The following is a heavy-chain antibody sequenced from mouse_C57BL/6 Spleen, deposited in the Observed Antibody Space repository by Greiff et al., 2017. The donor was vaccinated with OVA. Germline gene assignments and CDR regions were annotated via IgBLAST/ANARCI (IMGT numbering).Heavy chain of an antibody. CDR3: ARHEDPPITGYYAMDY. J-gene: IGHJ4*01. D-gene: IGHD1-3*01. V-gene: IGHV1-62-2*01. CDR1: GYTFTEYT. CDR2: FYPGSGSI. Sequence: VQLQQSGAELVKPGASVTLSCKASGYTFTEYTIHWVKQRSGQGLEWIGWFYPGSGSIKYNEKFKDKATLTADKSSSTVYMELSRLTSEDSAVYCCARHEDPPITGYYAMDYWGQGTSVTVSS.